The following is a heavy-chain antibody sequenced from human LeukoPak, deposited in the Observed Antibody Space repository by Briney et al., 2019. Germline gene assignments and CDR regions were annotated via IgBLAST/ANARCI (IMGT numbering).Heavy chain of an antibody. CDR1: GHSFTSYW. Sequence: GESLKISCKGSGHSFTSYWIAWVRQMPGKGLEWMGIIYPGDSDTTYSPSFQGQVTISADKSNSTAYLQWSSLKASDTAMYYCASPSGSYTFDYWGQGPLVTVSS. J-gene: IGHJ4*02. CDR3: ASPSGSYTFDY. D-gene: IGHD3-10*01. V-gene: IGHV5-51*01. CDR2: IYPGDSDT.